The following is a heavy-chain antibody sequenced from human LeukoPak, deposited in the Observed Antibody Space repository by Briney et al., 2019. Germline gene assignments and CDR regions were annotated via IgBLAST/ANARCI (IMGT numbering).Heavy chain of an antibody. CDR2: IWYDGNEK. J-gene: IGHJ4*02. D-gene: IGHD5-12*01. CDR1: GFTVSNYG. CDR3: VRGSGGNGYGYWGDN. Sequence: PGGSLRLSCAASGFTVSNYGMHWVRKAPGKGLEWVAVIWYDGNEKHYVDSVKGRFTISRDNFKNTLYLQMNSLRADDSAVYYCVRGSGGNGYGYWGDNWGQGTLVTVSS. V-gene: IGHV3-33*08.